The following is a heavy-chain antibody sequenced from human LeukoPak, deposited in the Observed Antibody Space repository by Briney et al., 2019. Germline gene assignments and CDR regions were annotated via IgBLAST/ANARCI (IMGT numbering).Heavy chain of an antibody. CDR3: ARFYGGNSHFDY. CDR1: GGSISSGDYY. Sequence: SETLSLTCTVSGGSISSGDYYWSWIRQPPGKGLEWIGYICYSGSTYYNPSLKSRVTISVDTSKNQFSLKLSSVTAADTAVYYCARFYGGNSHFDYWGQGTLVTVSS. CDR2: ICYSGST. J-gene: IGHJ4*02. V-gene: IGHV4-30-4*01. D-gene: IGHD4-23*01.